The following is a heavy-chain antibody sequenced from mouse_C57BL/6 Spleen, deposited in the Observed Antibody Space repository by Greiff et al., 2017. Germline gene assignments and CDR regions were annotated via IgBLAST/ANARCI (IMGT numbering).Heavy chain of an antibody. CDR3: ARDYDGGFAY. V-gene: IGHV3-1*01. CDR2: LSYSGST. CDR1: GYSITSGYD. Sequence: VQLQQSGPGMVKPSQSLSLTCTFTGYSITSGYDWHWIRHFPGNKLEWMGYLSYSGSTNYNPSLKSRISITHDTSKNHFFLKLNSVTTEDTATYYCARDYDGGFAYWGQGTLVTVSA. J-gene: IGHJ3*01. D-gene: IGHD2-12*01.